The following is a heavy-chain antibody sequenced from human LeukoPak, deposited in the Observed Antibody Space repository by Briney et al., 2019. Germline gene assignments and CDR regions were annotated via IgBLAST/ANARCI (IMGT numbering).Heavy chain of an antibody. CDR3: ARAGDGTAARDY. D-gene: IGHD2-15*01. J-gene: IGHJ4*02. V-gene: IGHV3-7*01. CDR1: GFTFSSYW. Sequence: PGGSLRLSCAASGFTFSSYWMSWVRQAPGKGLEWVANISEDGGEKYYVDSVRGRFTISRDNAKNSVYLQVNSLRAEDTAVYYCARAGDGTAARDYWGQGTLVTVSS. CDR2: ISEDGGEK.